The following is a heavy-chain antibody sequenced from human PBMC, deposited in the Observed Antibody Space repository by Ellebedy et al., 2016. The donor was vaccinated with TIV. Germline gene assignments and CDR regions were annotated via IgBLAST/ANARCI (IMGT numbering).Heavy chain of an antibody. J-gene: IGHJ3*01. V-gene: IGHV4-4*07. CDR3: ARHGPQWFDAFDL. Sequence: SETLSLTCAVSGVSITSHFWTWIRQPAGGGLEWIGCLHPSGTPNYNPSLKSRVIMSRDTSKDQFSLKLSSETAADTAVYYCARHGPQWFDAFDLWGQGTLVTVSS. CDR2: LHPSGTP. D-gene: IGHD3-22*01. CDR1: GVSITSHF.